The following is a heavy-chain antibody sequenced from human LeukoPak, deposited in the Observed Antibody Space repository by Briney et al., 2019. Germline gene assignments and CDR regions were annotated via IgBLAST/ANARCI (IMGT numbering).Heavy chain of an antibody. J-gene: IGHJ5*02. CDR2: MNPNSGNT. CDR1: GGTFSSYA. CDR3: ARPAGAAAGTNLGDWFDP. Sequence: ASVKVSCKASGGTFSSYAINWVRQATGQGLEWMGWMNPNSGNTGYAQKFQGRVTITRNTSISTAYMELSSLRPEDTAVYYCARPAGAAAGTNLGDWFDPWGQGTLVTVSS. D-gene: IGHD6-13*01. V-gene: IGHV1-8*03.